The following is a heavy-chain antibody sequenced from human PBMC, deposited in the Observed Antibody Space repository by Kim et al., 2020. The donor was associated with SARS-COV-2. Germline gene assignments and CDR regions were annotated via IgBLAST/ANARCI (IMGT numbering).Heavy chain of an antibody. CDR2: ISSSGSTI. V-gene: IGHV3-11*01. CDR3: ASRWIQDAFDI. D-gene: IGHD5-18*01. CDR1: GFTFSDYY. J-gene: IGHJ3*02. Sequence: GGSLRLSCAASGFTFSDYYMSWIRQAPGKGLEWVSYISSSGSTIYYADSVKGRFTISRDNAKNSLYLQMNSLRAEDTAVYYCASRWIQDAFDIWGQGTMVTVSS.